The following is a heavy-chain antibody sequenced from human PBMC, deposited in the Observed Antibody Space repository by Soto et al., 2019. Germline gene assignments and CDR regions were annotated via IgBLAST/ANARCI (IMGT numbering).Heavy chain of an antibody. CDR1: GFTFSSYG. CDR3: ARWGIAAGDY. V-gene: IGHV3-33*01. J-gene: IGHJ4*02. D-gene: IGHD6-13*01. CDR2: IWYDGSNK. Sequence: QVQLVESGGGVVQPGRSLRLSCAASGFTFSSYGMHWVRQXPXKGLEWVAVIWYDGSNKYYADYVKGRFTISRDNSKXXXXXXXXXXXXXXXXXXYCARWGIAAGDYWGQGTLVTVSS.